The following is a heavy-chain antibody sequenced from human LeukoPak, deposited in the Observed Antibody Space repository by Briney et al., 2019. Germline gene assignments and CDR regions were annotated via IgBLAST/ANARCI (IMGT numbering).Heavy chain of an antibody. D-gene: IGHD3-10*01. Sequence: GRSLRLSCAASGFIFKNYAMNWVRQAPGKGLERVSAFSGTGDTTFYADSVKGRFTFSRDNTKNTVDLQMDSLRVDDTAVYYCARGFGDSFDPWGQGTLVTVSS. CDR1: GFIFKNYA. V-gene: IGHV3-23*01. CDR2: FSGTGDTT. CDR3: ARGFGDSFDP. J-gene: IGHJ5*02.